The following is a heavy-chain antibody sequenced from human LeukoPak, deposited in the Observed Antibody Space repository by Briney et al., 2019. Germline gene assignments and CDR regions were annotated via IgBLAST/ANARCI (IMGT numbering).Heavy chain of an antibody. D-gene: IGHD1-26*01. J-gene: IGHJ4*02. CDR2: INPNNGGT. CDR3: ARGYALYSGRYIDFDY. Sequence: GASVKVPCKASGYTFTGHYMHWVRQAPGQGLEWMGWINPNNGGTNYAQKFQGRVTMTRDTSISTAYMELGRLRSDDTAVYYCARGYALYSGRYIDFDYWGQGTLVTVSS. V-gene: IGHV1-2*02. CDR1: GYTFTGHY.